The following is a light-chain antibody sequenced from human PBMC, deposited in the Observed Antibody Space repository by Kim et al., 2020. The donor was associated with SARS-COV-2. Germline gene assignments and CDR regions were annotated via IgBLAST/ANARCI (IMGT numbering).Light chain of an antibody. Sequence: SPGETATLSCRASQSVSSNYLTWHQHKPGQAPRLLIYGASSRSTGIPDRFSRSGSGTDFTLTINRLEPEDFAVYYCQQYGNLPLTFGGGTKVDIK. J-gene: IGKJ4*01. CDR1: QSVSSNY. CDR3: QQYGNLPLT. CDR2: GAS. V-gene: IGKV3-20*01.